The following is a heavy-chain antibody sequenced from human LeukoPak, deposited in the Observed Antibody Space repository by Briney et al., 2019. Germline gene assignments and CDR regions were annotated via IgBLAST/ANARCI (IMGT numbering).Heavy chain of an antibody. Sequence: GGSLRLSCAASGFTFSTYSMNWVRQAPGKGLEWVSYISSSSSPIYYADSVKGRFTISRDNAKNSLYLQMNSLRDEDTAVYYRAREWFYDSSGYYVYWGQGTLVTVSS. CDR1: GFTFSTYS. CDR3: AREWFYDSSGYYVY. V-gene: IGHV3-48*02. J-gene: IGHJ4*02. CDR2: ISSSSSPI. D-gene: IGHD3-22*01.